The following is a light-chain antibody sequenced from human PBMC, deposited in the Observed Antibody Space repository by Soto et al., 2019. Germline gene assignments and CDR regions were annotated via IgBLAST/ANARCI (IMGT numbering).Light chain of an antibody. CDR2: SAS. V-gene: IGKV3-11*01. Sequence: EIVLTQSPATLSSSPGERATLSCRASQSVSSYLAWYQQKPGQAPRLLIYSASSRATGIPARFSGSGSGTDFTLTISSLEPEDFAVYDCQQRYSSWTFGQGTKVEIK. CDR1: QSVSSY. CDR3: QQRYSSWT. J-gene: IGKJ1*01.